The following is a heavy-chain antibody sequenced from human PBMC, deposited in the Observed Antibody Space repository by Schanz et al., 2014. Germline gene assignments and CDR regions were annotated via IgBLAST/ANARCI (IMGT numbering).Heavy chain of an antibody. CDR1: GFTFSKYG. CDR2: IWYNGSNK. CDR3: ARDRVGASSYLDY. V-gene: IGHV3-33*01. D-gene: IGHD2-2*01. Sequence: QVQLVESGGGVVQPGRSLRLSCAASGFTFSKYGVHWVRQAPGKGLEWVAVIWYNGSNKYYADSVRGRFTISRDNSKKTLYLQMNNLRAEDTAVYYCARDRVGASSYLDYWGQGTLVTVAS. J-gene: IGHJ4*02.